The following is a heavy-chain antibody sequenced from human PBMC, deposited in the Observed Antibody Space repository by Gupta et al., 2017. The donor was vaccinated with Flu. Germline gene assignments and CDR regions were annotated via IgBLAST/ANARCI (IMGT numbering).Heavy chain of an antibody. Sequence: QVQLVQSGAAVKKPGSSVKVSCKASGGTFSSYAISWVRQAPGQGLEWMGRIIPILGIANYAQKFEGRVTITADKSTSTAYMELSSLRSEDTAMYYCARAYYYDSSGYSLDYWGQGTLVTVSS. V-gene: IGHV1-69*02. J-gene: IGHJ4*02. D-gene: IGHD3-22*01. CDR2: IIPILGIA. CDR1: GGTFSSYA. CDR3: ARAYYYDSSGYSLDY.